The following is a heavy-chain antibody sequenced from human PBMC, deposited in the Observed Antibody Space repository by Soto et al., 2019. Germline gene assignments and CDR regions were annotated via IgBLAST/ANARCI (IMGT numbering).Heavy chain of an antibody. D-gene: IGHD2-15*01. Sequence: EVQLLESGGGLVQPGESLRLSCAASGFTFRNYAMSWVRLAPGKGPDWVSDLSGSGGATYYADSLKGRFTISRDNSKNTLYLQMKSLRVEDTAVYYCAKHPLGYCSGGSCYVEWWGQGTPVTVSP. J-gene: IGHJ4*02. CDR3: AKHPLGYCSGGSCYVEW. CDR1: GFTFRNYA. V-gene: IGHV3-23*01. CDR2: LSGSGGAT.